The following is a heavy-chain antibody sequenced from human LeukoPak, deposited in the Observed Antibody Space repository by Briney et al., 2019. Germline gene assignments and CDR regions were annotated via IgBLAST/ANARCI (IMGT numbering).Heavy chain of an antibody. Sequence: ASMKVSCKASGYTFTDYYMNWVRQAPGQGLEWMGWINPNSGGTNYAQKFQGRVTMTRDTSITTAYMELSSLRSDDTAMYYCTRALGSDYWGQGTLVTVSS. CDR1: GYTFTDYY. CDR3: TRALGSDY. D-gene: IGHD1-26*01. V-gene: IGHV1-2*02. CDR2: INPNSGGT. J-gene: IGHJ4*02.